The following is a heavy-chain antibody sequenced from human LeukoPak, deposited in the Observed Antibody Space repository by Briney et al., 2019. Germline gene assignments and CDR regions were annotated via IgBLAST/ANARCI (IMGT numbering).Heavy chain of an antibody. CDR2: IIPILGIA. CDR3: ARGIYSSSSGYYYYYMDV. D-gene: IGHD6-6*01. Sequence: GASVKVSCKASGGTSSSYAISWVRQAPGQGLEWMGRIIPILGIANYAQKFQGRVTITADKSTSTAYMELSSLRSEDTAVYYCARGIYSSSSGYYYYYMDVWGKGTTVTVSS. J-gene: IGHJ6*03. CDR1: GGTSSSYA. V-gene: IGHV1-69*04.